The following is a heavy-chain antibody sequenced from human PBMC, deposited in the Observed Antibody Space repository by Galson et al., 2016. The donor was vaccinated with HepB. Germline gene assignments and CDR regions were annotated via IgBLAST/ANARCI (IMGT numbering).Heavy chain of an antibody. CDR1: GFSLSSYD. CDR3: ARRMVGPGRGFDC. D-gene: IGHD2-15*01. Sequence: SLRLSCAASGFSLSSYDMNWVRQAPGKGLEWVSYIRSNGDAKYYADSVRGRFTISRDNPKSSLFLQMNSLRAEDTAVYYCARRMVGPGRGFDCWGQGTLVTVSS. J-gene: IGHJ4*02. V-gene: IGHV3-48*03. CDR2: IRSNGDAK.